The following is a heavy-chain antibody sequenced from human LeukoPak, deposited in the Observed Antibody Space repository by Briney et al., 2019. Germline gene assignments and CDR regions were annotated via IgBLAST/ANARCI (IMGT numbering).Heavy chain of an antibody. V-gene: IGHV3-30*18. D-gene: IGHD3-10*01. J-gene: IGHJ4*02. CDR2: ISYDGSNK. Sequence: GGSLRLSCAASGFTFSSYGMHWVRQAPGKGLEWVAVISYDGSNKYYADSVKGRFTISRDNSKNTLYLQMNSPRAEDTAVYYCAKDRGSEEFDYWGQGTLVTVSS. CDR3: AKDRGSEEFDY. CDR1: GFTFSSYG.